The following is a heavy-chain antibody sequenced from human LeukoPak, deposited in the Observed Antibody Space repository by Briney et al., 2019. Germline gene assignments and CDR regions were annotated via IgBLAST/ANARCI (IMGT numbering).Heavy chain of an antibody. D-gene: IGHD4-17*01. Sequence: GGSLTLSCAASGFSFNSSWMTWVRQAPGKGLEWVANMNQDGSAKGYVDSVKGRFTISRDNAKNSLYLQMNSLRAEDTAVYYCARDPAYGALDYWGQGTLVTVSS. CDR3: ARDPAYGALDY. CDR1: GFSFNSSW. CDR2: MNQDGSAK. J-gene: IGHJ4*02. V-gene: IGHV3-7*01.